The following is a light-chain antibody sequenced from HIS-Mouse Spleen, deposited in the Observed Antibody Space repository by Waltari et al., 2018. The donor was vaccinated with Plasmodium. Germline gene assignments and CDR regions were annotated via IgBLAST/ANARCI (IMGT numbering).Light chain of an antibody. V-gene: IGLV2-8*01. Sequence: QSALTQPPSASGSPGQSVTISCTGTSSDVGGYNYVSWYQQHPGKAPKLMIYEVSKRPSGVPDRCSGSKSGNTASLTVSGLQAEDEADYYRSSYAGSNNLVFGGGTKLTVL. J-gene: IGLJ2*01. CDR1: SSDVGGYNY. CDR3: SSYAGSNNLV. CDR2: EVS.